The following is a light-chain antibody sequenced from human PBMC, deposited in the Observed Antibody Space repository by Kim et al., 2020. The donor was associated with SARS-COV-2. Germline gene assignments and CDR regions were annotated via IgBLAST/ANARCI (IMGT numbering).Light chain of an antibody. J-gene: IGKJ5*01. CDR2: AAS. CDR1: QSISSY. CDR3: QQSYSTPLT. Sequence: DIQMTKSPSSLSASVGDRVTITCRASQSISSYLNWYKQKPGKAPKLLIYAASSLQSGVPSRFSGSGSGTDFTLTISSLQPEYVATYYFQQSYSTPLTCGQGTRLEIK. V-gene: IGKV1-39*01.